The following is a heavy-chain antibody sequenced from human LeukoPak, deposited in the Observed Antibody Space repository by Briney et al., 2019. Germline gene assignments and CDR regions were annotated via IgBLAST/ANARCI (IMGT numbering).Heavy chain of an antibody. J-gene: IGHJ3*02. Sequence: SETLSLTCTVSGGSISSYYWSWIRQPPGKGLEWIGYIYYSGSTNYNPSPKSRVTISVDTSKNQFSLKLSSVTAADTAVYYCARHQSSTIFGATPYAFDIWGQGTMVTVSS. D-gene: IGHD3-3*01. CDR1: GGSISSYY. CDR3: ARHQSSTIFGATPYAFDI. CDR2: IYYSGST. V-gene: IGHV4-59*08.